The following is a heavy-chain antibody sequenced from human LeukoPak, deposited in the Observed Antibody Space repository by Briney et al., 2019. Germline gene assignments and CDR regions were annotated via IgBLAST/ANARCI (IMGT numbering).Heavy chain of an antibody. Sequence: GASVKVSCKASGYTFTTYAIHWVRQAPGQRPEWMGWINAGKGNTKYSQKFQGRVTMTRDTSTSTVYMELSSLRSEDTAVYYCARDHGSSGYYPRGYFDYWGQGTLVTVSS. CDR2: INAGKGNT. D-gene: IGHD3-22*01. V-gene: IGHV1-3*01. CDR1: GYTFTTYA. CDR3: ARDHGSSGYYPRGYFDY. J-gene: IGHJ4*02.